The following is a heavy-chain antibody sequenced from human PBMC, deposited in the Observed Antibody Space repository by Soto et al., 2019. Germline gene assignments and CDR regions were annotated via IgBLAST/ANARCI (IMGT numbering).Heavy chain of an antibody. CDR2: IYYSGST. J-gene: IGHJ6*02. D-gene: IGHD6-13*01. V-gene: IGHV4-59*12. Sequence: SETLSLTCTVSGGSISSYYWSWIRQPPGKGLEWIGYIYYSGSTNYNPSLKSRVTISVDTSKNQFSLKLSSVTAADTAVYYCARATRSSSWYMRGAFYYYYGMDVWGQGTTVTVSS. CDR1: GGSISSYY. CDR3: ARATRSSSWYMRGAFYYYYGMDV.